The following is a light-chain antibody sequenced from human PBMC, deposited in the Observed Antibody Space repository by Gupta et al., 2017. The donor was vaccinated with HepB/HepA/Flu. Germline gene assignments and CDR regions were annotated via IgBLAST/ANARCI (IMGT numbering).Light chain of an antibody. V-gene: IGLV1-44*01. Sequence: SVLTQPPSASGTPGQRVTTSCSGSSSNIGSNTVKWYQQFPGTAPKLLMYSDHQRPSGVPDRFSGSKSGTSGSLAISGLQSEDEADYYCTTWDDSRNGWVFGGGTKLTVL. J-gene: IGLJ3*02. CDR2: SDH. CDR1: SSNIGSNT. CDR3: TTWDDSRNGWV.